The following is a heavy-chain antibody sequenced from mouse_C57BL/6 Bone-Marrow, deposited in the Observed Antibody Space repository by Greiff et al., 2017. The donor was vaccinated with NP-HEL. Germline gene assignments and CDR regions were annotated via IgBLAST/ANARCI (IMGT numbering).Heavy chain of an antibody. V-gene: IGHV3-6*01. D-gene: IGHD1-1*01. J-gene: IGHJ1*03. CDR1: GYSITSGYY. CDR3: ARDYYGSSYGYFDV. CDR2: ISYDGSN. Sequence: VQLKESGPGVVKPSQSLSLTCSVTGYSITSGYYWNWIRQFPGNKLEWMGYISYDGSNNYNPSLKNRISITRDTSKNQFFLKLNSVTTEDTATYYCARDYYGSSYGYFDVWGTGTTVTVSS.